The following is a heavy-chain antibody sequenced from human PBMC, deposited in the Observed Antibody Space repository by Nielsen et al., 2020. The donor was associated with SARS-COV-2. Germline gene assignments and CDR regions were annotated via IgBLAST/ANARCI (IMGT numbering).Heavy chain of an antibody. V-gene: IGHV4-59*01. Sequence: SETLSLTCTVSGGSISSYYWSWIRQPPGKGLEWIGYIYYSGSTNYNPSLKSRVTISVDTSKNQFSLKLSSVTAADTAVYYCARGGDYYYYMDVWGKGTTVTVSS. CDR3: ARGGDYYYYMDV. CDR2: IYYSGST. CDR1: GGSISSYY. J-gene: IGHJ6*03.